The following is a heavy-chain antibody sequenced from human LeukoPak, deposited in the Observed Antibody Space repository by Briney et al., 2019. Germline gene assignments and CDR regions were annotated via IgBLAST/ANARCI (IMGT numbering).Heavy chain of an antibody. CDR2: IYYSGST. CDR1: GGSISSGDYY. D-gene: IGHD2-2*02. V-gene: IGHV4-30-4*08. CDR3: ASQTYCSSTSCYIPNWFDP. Sequence: PSETLSLTCTVSGGSISSGDYYWSWIRQPPGKGLEWIGYIYYSGSTYYNPSLKRRVTISVDTSKNQFSLKLSSVTAADTAVYYCASQTYCSSTSCYIPNWFDPWGQGTLVTVSS. J-gene: IGHJ5*02.